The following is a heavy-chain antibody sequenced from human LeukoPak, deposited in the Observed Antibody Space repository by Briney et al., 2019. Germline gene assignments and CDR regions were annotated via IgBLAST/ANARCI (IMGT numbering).Heavy chain of an antibody. D-gene: IGHD3-10*01. CDR3: ARTPLLWFGELLLGGGYFDY. J-gene: IGHJ4*02. CDR2: IYYSGST. CDR1: GGSISGYY. Sequence: SETLSLSCTVSGGSISGYYWSWIRQPPGKGLEWIGYIYYSGSTNYNPSLKSRVTISVDTSKNQFSLKLSSVTAADTAVYYCARTPLLWFGELLLGGGYFDYWGQGTLVTVSS. V-gene: IGHV4-59*01.